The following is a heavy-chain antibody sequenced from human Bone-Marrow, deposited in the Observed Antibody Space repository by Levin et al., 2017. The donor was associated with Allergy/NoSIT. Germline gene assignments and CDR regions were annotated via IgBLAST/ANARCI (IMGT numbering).Heavy chain of an antibody. Sequence: LSLTCAASGFTFRNYAMHWVRPTPGKGLEWVTLISFDGSNKYYADSVKGRFTISRDNSKNTLYLQMNSLTAEDTAMYFCAKVVRGYYGMDVWGQGTTVTVSS. CDR2: ISFDGSNK. D-gene: IGHD6-6*01. J-gene: IGHJ6*02. CDR1: GFTFRNYA. V-gene: IGHV3-30*18. CDR3: AKVVRGYYGMDV.